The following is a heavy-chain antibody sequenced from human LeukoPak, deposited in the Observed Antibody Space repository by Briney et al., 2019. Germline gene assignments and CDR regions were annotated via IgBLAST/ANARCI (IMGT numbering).Heavy chain of an antibody. CDR3: ARYCRGGSCTEPNCLDP. V-gene: IGHV4-39*07. CDR1: GGSISSSSYY. D-gene: IGHD2-15*01. CDR2: IYYSGST. Sequence: SETLSLTCTVSGGSISSSSYYWGWMRQPPGKGLEWIGSIYYSGSTYYNPSLKSRVTMSVDTSKNQFSLKLSSVTAADTAVYYCARYCRGGSCTEPNCLDPWGQGTLVTVSS. J-gene: IGHJ5*02.